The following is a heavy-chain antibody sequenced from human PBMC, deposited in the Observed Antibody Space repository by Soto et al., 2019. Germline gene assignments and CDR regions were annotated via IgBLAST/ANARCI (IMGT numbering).Heavy chain of an antibody. D-gene: IGHD3-16*02. CDR3: ARGSDYMWGSYQTADETGIDD. CDR1: GGTFSSYT. Sequence: ASVKVSCKASGGTFSSYTISWVRQAPGQGLEWMGRIIPILGIANYAQKFQGRVTITADKSTSTAYMELSSLRSEDTAVYYCARGSDYMWGSYQTADETGIDDWGKGTLVTVSS. V-gene: IGHV1-69*02. CDR2: IIPILGIA. J-gene: IGHJ4*02.